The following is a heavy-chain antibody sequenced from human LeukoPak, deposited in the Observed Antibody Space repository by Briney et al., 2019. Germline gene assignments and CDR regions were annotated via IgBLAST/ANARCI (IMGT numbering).Heavy chain of an antibody. D-gene: IGHD2-2*01. J-gene: IGHJ6*03. Sequence: PGGSLRLSCAASGFTFSNYGMHWVRQAPGKGLEWVAVIWYDGSNEYYADSVKGRFTISRDNAESSLFLQMSSLRAEDTAVYYCARDFHFAQHYYMDVWGKGTTVTVSS. V-gene: IGHV3-33*01. CDR3: ARDFHFAQHYYMDV. CDR2: IWYDGSNE. CDR1: GFTFSNYG.